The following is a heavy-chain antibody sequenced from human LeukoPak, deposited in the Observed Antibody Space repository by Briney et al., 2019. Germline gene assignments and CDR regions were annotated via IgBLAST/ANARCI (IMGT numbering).Heavy chain of an antibody. CDR3: GDLGDYRVG. Sequence: PGGSLRLSCAASGFTFRNAWMSCVRQAPGKGLEWVGRIKSKTDGGTTEYAAPVKGRFTISRDDSKSTLYLQMNSLKLEDTAVYYCGDLGDYRVGWGQGTLVTVSS. CDR1: GFTFRNAW. CDR2: IKSKTDGGTT. J-gene: IGHJ4*02. V-gene: IGHV3-15*01. D-gene: IGHD4-17*01.